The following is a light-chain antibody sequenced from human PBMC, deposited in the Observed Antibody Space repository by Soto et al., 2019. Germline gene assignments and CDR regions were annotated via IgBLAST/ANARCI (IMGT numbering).Light chain of an antibody. Sequence: QSVLTQPPSVSGAPAQRVTISCTGSSSNIGAHYDVHWYQQLPGTAPKLLIYGNSNRPSGVPDRFSGSKSGTSASLAITGLQAEDEADYYCQSYDNSLSVYVFGTGTKVTVL. J-gene: IGLJ1*01. CDR3: QSYDNSLSVYV. V-gene: IGLV1-40*01. CDR2: GNS. CDR1: SSNIGAHYD.